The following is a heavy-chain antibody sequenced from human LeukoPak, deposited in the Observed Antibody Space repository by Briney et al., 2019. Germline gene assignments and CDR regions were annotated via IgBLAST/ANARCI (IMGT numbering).Heavy chain of an antibody. CDR1: GFTFSSYS. CDR3: ARVHNDFSIGLFDY. CDR2: ISSSSYI. V-gene: IGHV3-21*01. D-gene: IGHD3-3*01. Sequence: GGSLRLSCAASGFTFSSYSMNWVRQAPGKGLEWVSSISSSSYIYYADSVKGRFTISRDNAKNSLYLQMNSLRAEDTAVYYCARVHNDFSIGLFDYWGQGTLVTVSS. J-gene: IGHJ4*02.